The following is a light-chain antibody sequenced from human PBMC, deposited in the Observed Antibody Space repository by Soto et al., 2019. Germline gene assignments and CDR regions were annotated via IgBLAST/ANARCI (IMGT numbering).Light chain of an antibody. CDR2: EVN. V-gene: IGLV2-8*01. CDR1: TSDVGGYNY. Sequence: QSALTQPPSASGSPGQSVTISCTGTTSDVGGYNYVSWYQQHPGKAPKLMIYEVNKRPSGVPDRFSGSKSGTTASLTVSGLKAEDEDDYYCSSYGGSNNYVVFGGGTKLTVL. J-gene: IGLJ2*01. CDR3: SSYGGSNNYVV.